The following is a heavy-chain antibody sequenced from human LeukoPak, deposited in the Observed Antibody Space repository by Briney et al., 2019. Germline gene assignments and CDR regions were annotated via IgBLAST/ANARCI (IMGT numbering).Heavy chain of an antibody. Sequence: ASVKVSCEASGYTLTSYGINWMRQAPGQGLEWMGWISTQSGNTNYAQKVQGRLTLTTDRSTNTAYMQLTRLRSDDTAVYYCARDSPRAELGIDYWGQGTPVTVSS. CDR3: ARDSPRAELGIDY. V-gene: IGHV1-18*01. J-gene: IGHJ4*02. D-gene: IGHD7-27*01. CDR1: GYTLTSYG. CDR2: ISTQSGNT.